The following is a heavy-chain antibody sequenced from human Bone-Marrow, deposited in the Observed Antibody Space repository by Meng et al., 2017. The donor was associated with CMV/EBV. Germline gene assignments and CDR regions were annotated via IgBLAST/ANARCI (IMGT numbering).Heavy chain of an antibody. D-gene: IGHD1-26*01. CDR1: GFTSSDYY. CDR2: ISGSGKSI. J-gene: IGHJ4*02. CDR3: ASVSGSFDY. Sequence: LSLTCAASGFTSSDYYMSWIRQAPGKGLEWVSCISGSGKSIYYADSVKGRFTISRDNTKNSLFLQMNSLRAEDTAVYYCASVSGSFDYWGQGTLVTVSS. V-gene: IGHV3-11*04.